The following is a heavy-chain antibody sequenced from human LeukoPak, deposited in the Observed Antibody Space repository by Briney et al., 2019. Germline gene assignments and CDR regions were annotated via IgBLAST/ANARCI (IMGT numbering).Heavy chain of an antibody. CDR1: GYTLTELS. Sequence: GASVKVSCKVSGYTLTELSMHWVRQAPGKGLEWMGGFDPEDGETIYAQKFQGRVTMTEDTSTDTAYMELSSLRSEDTAVYYCARAGGSGYSSGWLPSVWGQGTLVTVSS. D-gene: IGHD6-19*01. J-gene: IGHJ4*02. CDR2: FDPEDGET. CDR3: ARAGGSGYSSGWLPSV. V-gene: IGHV1-24*01.